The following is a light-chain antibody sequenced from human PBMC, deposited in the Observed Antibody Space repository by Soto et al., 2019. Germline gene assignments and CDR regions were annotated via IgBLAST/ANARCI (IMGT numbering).Light chain of an antibody. CDR1: QSISDW. CDR3: QQYNSYS. V-gene: IGKV1-5*01. CDR2: DIS. Sequence: DIPMTQSPSTLSASVGDRVTITCRASQSISDWLAWYQQKPGKAPKLLIYDISNLEIGVPSRFSGSGSGTEFTLTISGLQPDDFATYYCQQYNSYSFGQGTKVEIK. J-gene: IGKJ1*01.